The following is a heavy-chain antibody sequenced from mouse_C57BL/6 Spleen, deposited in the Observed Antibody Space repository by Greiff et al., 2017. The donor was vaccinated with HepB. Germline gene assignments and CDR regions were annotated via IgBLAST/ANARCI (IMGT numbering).Heavy chain of an antibody. CDR2: IYPGDGET. CDR1: GSAFSSSW. Sequence: VQLQESGPELVKPGASVKISYKASGSAFSSSWMNWVKQRPGKGLEWIGRIYPGDGETNYNGKFKGKATLTADKSYSPAYMKISSLTSEDSAVYFCARLGYYDYDESYFDYWGQGTTLTVSS. D-gene: IGHD2-4*01. J-gene: IGHJ2*01. V-gene: IGHV1-82*01. CDR3: ARLGYYDYDESYFDY.